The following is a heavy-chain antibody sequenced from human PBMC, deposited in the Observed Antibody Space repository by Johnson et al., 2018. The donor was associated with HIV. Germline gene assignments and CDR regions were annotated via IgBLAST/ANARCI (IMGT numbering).Heavy chain of an antibody. Sequence: QVQLVESGGGVVQPGRSLRLSCAASGFTFSNYAMHWVRQAPGQGLAWVAVISSDGSNKYYADSVKVRFTISRDNSKNTLYLQMNSLRAEDTAVYYCAKDDTVAFFIGAFDIWGQGTMVTVSS. D-gene: IGHD4-23*01. J-gene: IGHJ3*02. CDR1: GFTFSNYA. V-gene: IGHV3-30*04. CDR3: AKDDTVAFFIGAFDI. CDR2: ISSDGSNK.